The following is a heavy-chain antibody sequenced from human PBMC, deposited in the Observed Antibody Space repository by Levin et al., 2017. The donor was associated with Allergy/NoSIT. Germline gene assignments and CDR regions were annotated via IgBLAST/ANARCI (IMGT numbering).Heavy chain of an antibody. D-gene: IGHD1-26*01. J-gene: IGHJ4*02. V-gene: IGHV3-48*02. Sequence: GGSLRLSCAASGFTFSAYSMNWVRQAPGKGLEWISYISSSASTIYYADSVRGQFTISRDNAKNSVYLQMNSLRDEDTAVYYCARRRGSDSYYFDYWGQGTLVTVSS. CDR3: ARRRGSDSYYFDY. CDR2: ISSSASTI. CDR1: GFTFSAYS.